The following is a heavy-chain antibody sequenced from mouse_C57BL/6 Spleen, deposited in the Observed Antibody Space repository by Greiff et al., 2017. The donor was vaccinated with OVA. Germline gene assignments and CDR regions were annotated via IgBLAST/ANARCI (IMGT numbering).Heavy chain of an antibody. D-gene: IGHD2-4*01. J-gene: IGHJ3*01. CDR1: GFTFSSYG. Sequence: EVQGVESGGDLVKPGGSLKLSCAASGFTFSSYGMSWVRQTPDKRLEWVATISSGGSYTYYPDSVKGRFTISRDNAKNTLYLQMSSLKSEDTAMYYCARRGYDYDGRPFAYWGQGTLVTVSA. CDR2: ISSGGSYT. CDR3: ARRGYDYDGRPFAY. V-gene: IGHV5-6*01.